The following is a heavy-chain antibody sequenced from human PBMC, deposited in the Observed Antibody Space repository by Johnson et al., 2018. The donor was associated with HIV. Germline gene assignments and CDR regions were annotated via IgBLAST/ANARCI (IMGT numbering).Heavy chain of an antibody. CDR2: IHSAGST. J-gene: IGHJ3*02. CDR1: GFSVTSKY. V-gene: IGHV3-66*04. D-gene: IGHD5/OR15-5a*01. CDR3: AKHNGNSLYWYAFDI. Sequence: EVQLVESGGGVVQPGGSLRLSCAASGFSVTSKYLSWVRQARGKGLEWVSLIHSAGSTYCADSVKGRFTISRDNSKNTLYLQMDSLRAEDTAVYYCAKHNGNSLYWYAFDIWGQGTMVTVSS.